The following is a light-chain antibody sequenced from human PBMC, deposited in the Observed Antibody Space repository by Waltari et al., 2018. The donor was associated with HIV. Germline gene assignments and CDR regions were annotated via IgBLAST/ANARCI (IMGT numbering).Light chain of an antibody. CDR1: SSDVGAYNS. V-gene: IGLV2-8*01. CDR2: EVP. J-gene: IGLJ2*01. CDR3: SSYAGSNNVV. Sequence: QSALTQPPSASGSPGQSVTISCTGTSSDVGAYNSVPWYQQHPGKAPKLLISEVPKRPSGVPDRFSGSKSGNTASLTVSGLQAEDEADFYCSSYAGSNNVVFGGGTKLTVL.